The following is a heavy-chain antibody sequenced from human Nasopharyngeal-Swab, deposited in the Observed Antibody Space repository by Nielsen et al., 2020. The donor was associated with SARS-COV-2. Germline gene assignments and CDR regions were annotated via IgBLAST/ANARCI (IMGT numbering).Heavy chain of an antibody. D-gene: IGHD5-24*01. Sequence: WGSLRLSCAVYGFTFSRSEMPRVRQALGIWLEWVSYISSSGSTIYYADSVKGRFTISRDNAKNSLYLQMNSLRAEDTAVYYCAKDLAGDGYNWGYFDYWGQGTLVTVSS. J-gene: IGHJ4*02. CDR3: AKDLAGDGYNWGYFDY. CDR2: ISSSGSTI. V-gene: IGHV3-48*03. CDR1: GFTFSRSE.